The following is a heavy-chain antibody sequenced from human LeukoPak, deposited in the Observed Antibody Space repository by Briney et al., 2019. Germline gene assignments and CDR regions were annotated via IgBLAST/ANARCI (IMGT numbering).Heavy chain of an antibody. J-gene: IGHJ4*02. V-gene: IGHV4-59*01. Sequence: KPSETLSLTCTVSGGSISSDYWSWIRQPPGKGLEWIAYTYSSGSTNYNPSLKSRVTMSVGTSKNQFSLKLSSVTPADTAVYYCARGPYSSSWLFDSWGQGTLVTVSS. D-gene: IGHD6-13*01. CDR3: ARGPYSSSWLFDS. CDR2: TYSSGST. CDR1: GGSISSDY.